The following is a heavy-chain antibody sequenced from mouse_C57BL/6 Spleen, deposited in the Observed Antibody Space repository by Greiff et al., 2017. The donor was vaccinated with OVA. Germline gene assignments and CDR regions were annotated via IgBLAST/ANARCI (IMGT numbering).Heavy chain of an antibody. Sequence: EVQLQQSGPELVKPGASVKISCKASGYTFTDYYMNWVKQSHGKSLEWIGDINPNNGGTSYNQKFKGKATLTVDKSSSTAYMELRSLTSEDSAVYYGARSIYYYGSTWFAYWGQGTLVTVSA. J-gene: IGHJ3*01. D-gene: IGHD1-1*01. CDR1: GYTFTDYY. CDR3: ARSIYYYGSTWFAY. CDR2: INPNNGGT. V-gene: IGHV1-26*01.